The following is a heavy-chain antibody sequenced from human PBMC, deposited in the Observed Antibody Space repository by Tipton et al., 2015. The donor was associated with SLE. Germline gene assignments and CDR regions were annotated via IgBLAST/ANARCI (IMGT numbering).Heavy chain of an antibody. CDR3: ARVWLNNAFDI. Sequence: TLSLTCAVYGGSFSGYHWSWIRQPPGKGLEWIGEINHSGSTNYNPSLKSRVTISVDMSKNQIFLKMTSVTAADSAVYFCARVWLNNAFDIWGQGTRVTVSS. J-gene: IGHJ3*02. CDR2: INHSGST. CDR1: GGSFSGYH. D-gene: IGHD2/OR15-2a*01. V-gene: IGHV4-34*01.